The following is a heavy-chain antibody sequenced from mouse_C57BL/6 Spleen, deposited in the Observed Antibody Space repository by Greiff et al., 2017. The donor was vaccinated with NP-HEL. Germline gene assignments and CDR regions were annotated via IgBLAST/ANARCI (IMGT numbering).Heavy chain of an antibody. CDR3: TREAYYYGSRYAMDY. CDR1: GFTFSSYA. D-gene: IGHD1-1*01. V-gene: IGHV5-9-1*02. Sequence: EVQGVESGEGLVKPGGSLKLSCAASGFTFSSYAMSWVRQTPEKRLEWVAYISSGGDYIYYADTVKGRFTISRDNARNTLYLQMSSLKSEDTAMYYCTREAYYYGSRYAMDYWGQGTSVTVSS. CDR2: ISSGGDYI. J-gene: IGHJ4*01.